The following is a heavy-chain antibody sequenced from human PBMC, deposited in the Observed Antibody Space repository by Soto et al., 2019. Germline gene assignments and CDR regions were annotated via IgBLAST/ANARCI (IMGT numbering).Heavy chain of an antibody. CDR1: GFTFSSYA. Sequence: HPGGSLRLSCAASGFTFSSYAMSWVRQAPGKGLEWVSAISGSGGSTYYADSVKGRFTISRDNSKNTLYLQMNSLRAEDTAVYYCAKDQLPRSGYYTPPYYYYGMDVWGQGTTVTVSS. D-gene: IGHD3-3*01. CDR2: ISGSGGST. V-gene: IGHV3-23*01. J-gene: IGHJ6*02. CDR3: AKDQLPRSGYYTPPYYYYGMDV.